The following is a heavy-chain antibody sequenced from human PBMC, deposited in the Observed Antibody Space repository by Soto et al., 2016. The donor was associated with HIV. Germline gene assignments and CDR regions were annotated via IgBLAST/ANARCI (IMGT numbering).Heavy chain of an antibody. Sequence: EVQLLESGGGLVQPGGSLRLSCAASGFTFSNYAMSWVRQAPGKGPEWVSAMSGNGFTTYYVDSVKDRFTVSRDNSKNTLYLQINSLRAEDTAVYYCAKSQGLPRFLIVVAGGNSFFDYWGPGNRGHRLL. CDR2: MSGNGFTT. CDR1: GFTFSNYA. V-gene: IGHV3-23*01. J-gene: IGHJ4*02. D-gene: IGHD3-22*01. CDR3: AKSQGLPRFLIVVAGGNSFFDY.